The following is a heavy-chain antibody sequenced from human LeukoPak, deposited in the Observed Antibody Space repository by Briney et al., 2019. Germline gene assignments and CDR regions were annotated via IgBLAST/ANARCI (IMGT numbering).Heavy chain of an antibody. J-gene: IGHJ3*02. V-gene: IGHV1-46*01. CDR2: INPSGGST. Sequence: ASVKVSCKASGYTFTSYYMHWVRQAPEQGLEWMGIINPSGGSTSYAQKFQGRVTMTRDTSTSTVYMELSSLRSEDTAVYYCARDTPYGGNSDDAFDIWGQGTMVTVSS. D-gene: IGHD4-23*01. CDR1: GYTFTSYY. CDR3: ARDTPYGGNSDDAFDI.